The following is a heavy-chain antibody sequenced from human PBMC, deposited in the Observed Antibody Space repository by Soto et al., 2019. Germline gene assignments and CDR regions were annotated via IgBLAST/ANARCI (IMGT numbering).Heavy chain of an antibody. D-gene: IGHD1-26*01. Sequence: QVQLQESGPGLVKPSQTLSLTCTVSGGSISSGDYYWSWIRQPPGKGLEWIGYIYYSGSTYYNPSLKSRVTISVDTSKNQFSLKLSSVTAADTAVYYCARDQGSSGSYYGYYYYGMDVWGQGTTVTVSS. CDR3: ARDQGSSGSYYGYYYYGMDV. CDR1: GGSISSGDYY. V-gene: IGHV4-30-4*01. CDR2: IYYSGST. J-gene: IGHJ6*02.